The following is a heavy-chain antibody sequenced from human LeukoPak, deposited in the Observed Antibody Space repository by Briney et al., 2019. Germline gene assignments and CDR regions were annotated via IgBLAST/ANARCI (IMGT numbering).Heavy chain of an antibody. CDR1: GFTFSSFA. V-gene: IGHV3-23*01. J-gene: IGHJ4*02. CDR2: ISGSGGST. D-gene: IGHD2-15*01. Sequence: GGSLRLSCAASGFTFSSFAMSWVRQASGKGLEWVLAISGSGGSTSYADSVKGRFTISRDNSKNTLYLQMNSLRAEDTAVYYCAKNFIVVVVAGVFDYWGQGTLVTVSS. CDR3: AKNFIVVVVAGVFDY.